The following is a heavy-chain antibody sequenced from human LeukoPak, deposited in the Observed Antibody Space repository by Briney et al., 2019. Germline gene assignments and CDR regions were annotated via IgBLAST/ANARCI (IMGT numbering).Heavy chain of an antibody. CDR3: ARADAPGIAVAGAPGTIDY. V-gene: IGHV3-66*01. CDR1: GFTVSSNY. Sequence: PGGSLRLSCAASGFTVSSNYMSWVRQAPGKGLEWVSVIYSGGSTYYADSVKGRFTISRDNSKNTLYLQMNSLRAEDTAVYYCARADAPGIAVAGAPGTIDYWGQGTLVTVSS. CDR2: IYSGGST. D-gene: IGHD6-19*01. J-gene: IGHJ4*02.